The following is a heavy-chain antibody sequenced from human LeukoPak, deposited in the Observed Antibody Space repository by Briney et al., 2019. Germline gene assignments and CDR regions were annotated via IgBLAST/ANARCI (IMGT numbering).Heavy chain of an antibody. D-gene: IGHD2-21*01. J-gene: IGHJ6*02. CDR3: ARQDIVGPYYYYGMDV. CDR2: IYYSGST. CDR1: GGSISSSTYY. V-gene: IGHV4-39*01. Sequence: SETLSLTCTVSGGSISSSTYYWGWIRQPPGKGLEWIGNIYYSGSTYYNPSLKSRVSISIDTSKNQFSLRLSSVTAADTAVYYCARQDIVGPYYYYGMDVWGQGTTVTVSS.